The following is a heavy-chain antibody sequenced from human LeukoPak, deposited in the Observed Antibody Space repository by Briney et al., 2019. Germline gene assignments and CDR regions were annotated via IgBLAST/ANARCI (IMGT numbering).Heavy chain of an antibody. CDR1: GYSISSGYY. D-gene: IGHD6-6*01. CDR3: ARDHSSSRTSSPREHKYYFDY. J-gene: IGHJ4*02. Sequence: SETLSLTCTVSGYSISSGYYWGWIRQPPGKGLEWIGCIYHSGSTYYNPSLRSRVTISVDTSKNQFSLKLSSVTAADTAVYYCARDHSSSRTSSPREHKYYFDYWGQGTLVTVSS. V-gene: IGHV4-38-2*02. CDR2: IYHSGST.